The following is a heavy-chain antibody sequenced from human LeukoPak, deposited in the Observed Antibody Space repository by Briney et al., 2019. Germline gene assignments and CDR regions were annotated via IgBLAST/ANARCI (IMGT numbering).Heavy chain of an antibody. CDR2: IYENGGTT. CDR3: AKDEKSSGYYFDAFDI. Sequence: GGSLRLSCVGSGFTFRSHAMSWVRQAPEKGLEFVSGIYENGGTTYYADSVKGRFSISRDNSKNTLYLQMNSLRAEDTAVYYCAKDEKSSGYYFDAFDIWGQGTMVTVSS. D-gene: IGHD3-22*01. V-gene: IGHV3-23*01. CDR1: GFTFRSHA. J-gene: IGHJ3*02.